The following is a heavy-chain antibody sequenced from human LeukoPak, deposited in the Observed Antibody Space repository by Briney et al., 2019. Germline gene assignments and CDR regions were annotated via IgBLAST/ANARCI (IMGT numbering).Heavy chain of an antibody. CDR2: INHSGST. CDR1: GGSFSGYY. V-gene: IGHV4-34*01. D-gene: IGHD3-10*01. J-gene: IGHJ6*04. CDR3: ARTHYYGSGSYYNLRYYYGMDV. Sequence: SETLSLTCAVYGGSFSGYYWSWLRQPPGKGLEWLGEINHSGSTNYNPSLKSRVTISVDTSKNQFSLKLSSVAAADTAVYYCARTHYYGSGSYYNLRYYYGMDVWGKGTTVTVSS.